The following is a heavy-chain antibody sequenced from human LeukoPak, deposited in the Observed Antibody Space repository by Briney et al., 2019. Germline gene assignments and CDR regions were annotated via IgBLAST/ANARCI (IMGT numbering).Heavy chain of an antibody. CDR2: ISGSGGST. Sequence: PGGSLRLSCAASGFTFSSYAMSWVRQAPGKGLEWVSAISGSGGSTYYADSVKGRFTISRDISKNTLYLQMNSLRAEDTAVYYCAKDPPRVQGGIQLWARPHYWGQGTLVTVSS. J-gene: IGHJ4*02. CDR3: AKDPPRVQGGIQLWARPHY. CDR1: GFTFSSYA. V-gene: IGHV3-23*01. D-gene: IGHD5-18*01.